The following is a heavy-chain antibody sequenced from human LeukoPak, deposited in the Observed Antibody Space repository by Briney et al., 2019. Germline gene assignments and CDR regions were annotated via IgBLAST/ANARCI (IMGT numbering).Heavy chain of an antibody. V-gene: IGHV1-69*13. Sequence: SVKVSCKASGGTFSSYAISCVRQAPGQGLEWMGGIIPIFGTANYAQKFQGRVTITADESTSTAYMELSSLRSEDTAVYYCAVGIAAAGTTYYFDYWGQGTLVTVSS. J-gene: IGHJ4*02. CDR2: IIPIFGTA. CDR3: AVGIAAAGTTYYFDY. D-gene: IGHD6-13*01. CDR1: GGTFSSYA.